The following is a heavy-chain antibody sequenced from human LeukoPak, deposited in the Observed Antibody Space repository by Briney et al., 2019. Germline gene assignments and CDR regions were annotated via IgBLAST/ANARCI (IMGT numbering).Heavy chain of an antibody. V-gene: IGHV3-7*03. J-gene: IGHJ4*02. CDR1: GFTFSSYW. D-gene: IGHD6-19*01. CDR2: IKQDGSER. CDR3: ATGAGCGY. Sequence: PGGSLRLSCAASGFTFSSYWMTWVRQAPGKGLEWVASIKQDGSERNYVDSVKGRFTISRDNAKNSLYLQMNTLGDEDTAVYYCATGAGCGYWGQGTLVTVSS.